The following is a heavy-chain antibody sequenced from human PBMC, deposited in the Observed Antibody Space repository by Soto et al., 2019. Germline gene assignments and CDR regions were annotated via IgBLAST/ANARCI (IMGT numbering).Heavy chain of an antibody. D-gene: IGHD3-22*01. CDR2: IKEGGSEK. Sequence: GGSLRLSCAASGFTFSSYWMTWVRQAPGKGLEWVANIKEGGSEKYYVDSVKGRFTISRDNAKNSLYLQMNSLRADDTAVYYCARNTNYYDSSGYYYNWFESWGQGTLVTISS. V-gene: IGHV3-7*01. J-gene: IGHJ5*01. CDR3: ARNTNYYDSSGYYYNWFES. CDR1: GFTFSSYW.